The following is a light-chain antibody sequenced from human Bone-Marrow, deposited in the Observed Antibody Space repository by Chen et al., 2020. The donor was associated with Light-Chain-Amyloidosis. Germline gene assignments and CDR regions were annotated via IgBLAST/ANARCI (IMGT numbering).Light chain of an antibody. J-gene: IGLJ2*01. Sequence: SYELTQPPSVSVSPGQTARITCSGDDLPTKYAYWYQQKPGQAPLLVIHRDTERPSGISERFSGSSSGTTATLTISGVKTEDEADYHCQSADSSCTYEVIFGGGTKLTVL. CDR3: QSADSSCTYEVI. CDR2: RDT. CDR1: DLPTKY. V-gene: IGLV3-25*03.